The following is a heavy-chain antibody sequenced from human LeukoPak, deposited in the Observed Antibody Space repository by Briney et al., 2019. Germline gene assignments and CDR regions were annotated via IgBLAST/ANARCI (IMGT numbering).Heavy chain of an antibody. CDR3: ARDLAAAGTIDP. Sequence: SETLSLTCTVSGCSISSYYWSWIRQPPGKGLEWIGYIYHIGSTNYNPSLKSRVTISEDTSRNQFSLRLSSVTAADTAVYYCARDLAAAGTIDPWGQGTLVTVSS. CDR1: GCSISSYY. CDR2: IYHIGST. J-gene: IGHJ5*02. V-gene: IGHV4-59*01. D-gene: IGHD6-13*01.